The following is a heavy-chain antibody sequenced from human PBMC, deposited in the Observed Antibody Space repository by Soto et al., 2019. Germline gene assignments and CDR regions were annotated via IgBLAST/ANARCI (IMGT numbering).Heavy chain of an antibody. J-gene: IGHJ4*02. CDR1: GFTFSSYD. CDR2: IGTAGDT. V-gene: IGHV3-13*04. CDR3: ARVLRGYSGFEDYYDY. Sequence: GGSLRLSCAASGFTFSSYDMHWVRQPTGKGLEWVSAIGTAGDTYYPDSVKGRFTISRENAKNSLYLQMNSLRAGDTAVFYCARVLRGYSGFEDYYDYWGQGALVTVSS. D-gene: IGHD5-12*01.